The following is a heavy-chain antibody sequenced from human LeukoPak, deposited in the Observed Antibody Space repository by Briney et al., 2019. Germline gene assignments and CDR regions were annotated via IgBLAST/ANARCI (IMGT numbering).Heavy chain of an antibody. V-gene: IGHV4-59*01. CDR1: GGSISSDY. Sequence: NPSETLSLTCTVSGGSISSDYWSWIRQPPGKGLEWIGYIYYSGSTNYNPSLKSRVTISVDTSKNQFSLKLSSVTAADTAVYYCARSSAISIDYWGQGLLVTVSP. CDR2: IYYSGST. CDR3: ARSSAISIDY. D-gene: IGHD5-12*01. J-gene: IGHJ4*02.